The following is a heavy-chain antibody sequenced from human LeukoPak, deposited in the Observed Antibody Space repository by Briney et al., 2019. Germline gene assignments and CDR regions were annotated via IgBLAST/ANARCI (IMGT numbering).Heavy chain of an antibody. V-gene: IGHV4-59*01. CDR1: GGSISSYY. Sequence: SETLSLTCTVSGGSISSYYRSWLRQPPGKGLEWIGYIYYSGSTNYNPSLKSRVTISVDTSKNQFSLKLSSVTAADTAVYYCATLSGDYYDSSGYYYVRRYYYYGMDVWGQGTTVTVSS. CDR3: ATLSGDYYDSSGYYYVRRYYYYGMDV. CDR2: IYYSGST. J-gene: IGHJ6*02. D-gene: IGHD3-22*01.